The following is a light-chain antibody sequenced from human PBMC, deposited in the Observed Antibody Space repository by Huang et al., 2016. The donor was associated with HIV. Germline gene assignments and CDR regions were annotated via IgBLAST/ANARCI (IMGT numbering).Light chain of an antibody. CDR3: QHYRVWPPVYT. V-gene: IGKV3-15*01. CDR1: QTVSSN. J-gene: IGKJ2*01. Sequence: EMVMTQSLATLSVSPGERATLSCRASQTVSSNLAWYQQKPGQAPRLLIYAASTRATDIPARFSGSGSGTEFALTISSLQSEDFAVYYCQHYRVWPPVYTFGQGTKLEIK. CDR2: AAS.